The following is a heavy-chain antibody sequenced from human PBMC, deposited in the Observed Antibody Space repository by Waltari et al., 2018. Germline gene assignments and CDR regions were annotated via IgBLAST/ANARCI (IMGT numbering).Heavy chain of an antibody. CDR1: GFTVSNNY. J-gene: IGHJ4*02. V-gene: IGHV3-53*01. CDR3: ARFSHKDY. CDR2: IYSGGNA. Sequence: EVQLVESGGGLIQPGGSLRLSCAASGFTVSNNYMSWVRQGPGKGLEWVSVIYSGGNAYYADSVKGRFTISRDNSKNTVYLQMNSLRAEDTALYYCARFSHKDYWGQGILVTVSS.